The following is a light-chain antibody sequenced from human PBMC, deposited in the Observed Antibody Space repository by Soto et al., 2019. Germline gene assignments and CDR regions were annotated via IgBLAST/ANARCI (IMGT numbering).Light chain of an antibody. CDR1: SSDVGSYNS. V-gene: IGLV2-8*01. CDR2: EVN. Sequence: QSALTQPPSASGSPGQSVTISCTGTSSDVGSYNSVSWYQLHPGRAPKLMSYEVNKRPSGVPDRFSGSKSGNTASLTVSGLQTEDEADYYCRSFAGNHYVFGTGTKVPVL. CDR3: RSFAGNHYV. J-gene: IGLJ1*01.